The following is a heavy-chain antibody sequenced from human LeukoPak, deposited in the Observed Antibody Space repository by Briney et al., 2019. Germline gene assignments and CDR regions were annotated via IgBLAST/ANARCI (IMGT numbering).Heavy chain of an antibody. V-gene: IGHV3-23*01. CDR2: ISGSGGNT. CDR3: AKARGAFGLFDY. Sequence: GGSLRLSCAASGFTFSGYAMSWVRQAPGKGLEWVSAISGSGGNTYYADSVKGRFTISRDNSKNMLYLQMNSLRAEDTAVYYCAKARGAFGLFDYWGQGTLVTVSS. J-gene: IGHJ4*02. CDR1: GFTFSGYA. D-gene: IGHD1-26*01.